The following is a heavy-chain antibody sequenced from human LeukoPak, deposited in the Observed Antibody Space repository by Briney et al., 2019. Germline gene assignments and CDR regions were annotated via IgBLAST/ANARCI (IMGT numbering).Heavy chain of an antibody. CDR2: IYPGDSDT. CDR3: WRGGYSGYEFDY. D-gene: IGHD5-12*01. CDR1: GNSFSTNW. J-gene: IGHJ4*02. V-gene: IGHV5-51*01. Sequence: GESLKISCRASGNSFSTNWIGWVRQMPGKGLEWMGVIYPGDSDTRYSPSFQGQVTMSADKSISTAYLQWSSLKASDSAMYYCWRGGYSGYEFDYWGQGTLVTVSS.